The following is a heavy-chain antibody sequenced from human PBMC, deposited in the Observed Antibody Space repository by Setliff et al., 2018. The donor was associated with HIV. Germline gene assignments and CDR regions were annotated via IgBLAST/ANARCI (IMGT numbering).Heavy chain of an antibody. CDR2: IYYSGST. CDR3: AKRTFGSGRLDP. CDR1: GGSISSGGYY. Sequence: SETLSLTCTVSGGSISSGGYYWSWIRQQPGKGLERIGYIYYSGSTYYNPSLKSRVTISMDTSKNQFSLNLNSVTATDTAVYYCAKRTFGSGRLDPWGQGTLVTVSS. J-gene: IGHJ5*02. D-gene: IGHD3-16*01. V-gene: IGHV4-31*03.